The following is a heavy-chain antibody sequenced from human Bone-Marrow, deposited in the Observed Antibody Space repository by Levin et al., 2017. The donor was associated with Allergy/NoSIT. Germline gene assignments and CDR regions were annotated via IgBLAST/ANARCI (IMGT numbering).Heavy chain of an antibody. V-gene: IGHV1-69*02. CDR2: IIPMLTIT. CDR3: ATTLYYDVIH. D-gene: IGHD3-3*01. Sequence: SVKVSCRASGGTFSSYTFSWVRQAPGQGLEWLGRIIPMLTITDYAQRFQDRVKITADMSTNTAYMELSSLRSEDTAVYYCATTLYYDVIHWGQGTLVTVSS. J-gene: IGHJ4*02. CDR1: GGTFSSYT.